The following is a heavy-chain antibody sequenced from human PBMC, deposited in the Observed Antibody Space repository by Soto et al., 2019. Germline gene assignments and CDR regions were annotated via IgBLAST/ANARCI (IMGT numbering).Heavy chain of an antibody. J-gene: IGHJ6*02. CDR3: TTRGTGDYYYYYGMDV. CDR1: GFTFSNAW. D-gene: IGHD4-17*01. V-gene: IGHV3-15*01. Sequence: GGSLRLSCAASGFTFSNAWMSWVRQAPGKGLEWVGRIKSKTDGGTTDYAAPVKGRFTISRDDSKNTLYLQMNSLKTEDTAVYYCTTRGTGDYYYYYGMDVWGQGTTVTVSS. CDR2: IKSKTDGGTT.